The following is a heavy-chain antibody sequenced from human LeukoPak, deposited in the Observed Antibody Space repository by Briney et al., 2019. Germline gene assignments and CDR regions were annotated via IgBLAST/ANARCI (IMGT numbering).Heavy chain of an antibody. J-gene: IGHJ4*02. CDR2: ISGSGGSA. V-gene: IGHV3-23*01. D-gene: IGHD3-22*01. Sequence: GGSLRLSCTASGFTFSSYAMSWVRQAPGKGLEWVSAISGSGGSAYYADSVKGRFTISRDNSKNTLYLQMNSLRAEDTAVYYCAKDFFPYYYDSSGYYYTPYFDYWGQGTLVTVSS. CDR1: GFTFSSYA. CDR3: AKDFFPYYYDSSGYYYTPYFDY.